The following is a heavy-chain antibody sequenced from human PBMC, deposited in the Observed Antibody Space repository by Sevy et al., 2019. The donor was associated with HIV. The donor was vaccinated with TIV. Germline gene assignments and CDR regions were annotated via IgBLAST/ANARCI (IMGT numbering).Heavy chain of an antibody. CDR1: GFTFSSYE. V-gene: IGHV3-48*03. D-gene: IGHD4-17*01. J-gene: IGHJ4*02. Sequence: GGSLRLSCAASGFTFSSYEMNWVRQAPGKGLEWVSYISSSGSTIYYADSVKGRFTISRDNAKNSLYLQMNSLRAEDTAVYYCARDSDGDYLPSRYFDYWGQGTLVTVSS. CDR3: ARDSDGDYLPSRYFDY. CDR2: ISSSGSTI.